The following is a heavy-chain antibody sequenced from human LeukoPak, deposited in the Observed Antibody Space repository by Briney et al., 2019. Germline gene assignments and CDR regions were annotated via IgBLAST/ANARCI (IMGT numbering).Heavy chain of an antibody. V-gene: IGHV4-59*08. CDR2: IYYTGTT. J-gene: IGHJ3*02. Sequence: SETLSLTRTVSSGSFSTYYWSWIRQPPGKRLEWIGYIYYTGTTNYNPSLKSRVTISVDTSKNQFSLKLSSVTAADTAVYYCARHAGGWAFDIWGQGTMVTVSS. CDR1: SGSFSTYY. D-gene: IGHD2-15*01. CDR3: ARHAGGWAFDI.